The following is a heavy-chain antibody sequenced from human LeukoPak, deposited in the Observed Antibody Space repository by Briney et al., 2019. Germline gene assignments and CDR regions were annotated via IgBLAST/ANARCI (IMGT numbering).Heavy chain of an antibody. V-gene: IGHV1-18*01. CDR3: ARGGYCSSTSCYSRRPLDY. Sequence: ASVKVSCKASGYTFTSYGISWVRQAPGQGLEWMGWISAYNGNTNYAQKLQGRVTMTTDTSTSTAYMELRSLRSDDTAVYYCARGGYCSSTSCYSRRPLDYWGQGTLVTVSS. CDR2: ISAYNGNT. CDR1: GYTFTSYG. J-gene: IGHJ4*02. D-gene: IGHD2-2*03.